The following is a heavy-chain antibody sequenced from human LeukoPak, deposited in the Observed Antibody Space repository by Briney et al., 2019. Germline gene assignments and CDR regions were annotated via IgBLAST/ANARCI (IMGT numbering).Heavy chain of an antibody. CDR1: GGSISSSSDY. Sequence: SETLSLTCTVSGGSISSSSDYWGWIRQPPGKGLEWIGSIYYSGSTYNNPSLKSQVTISVDTSKNQFSLKLSSVTAADTAVYYCARHDGPRVYSEFDPWGQGTLVTVPS. D-gene: IGHD6-13*01. J-gene: IGHJ5*02. V-gene: IGHV4-39*01. CDR2: IYYSGST. CDR3: ARHDGPRVYSEFDP.